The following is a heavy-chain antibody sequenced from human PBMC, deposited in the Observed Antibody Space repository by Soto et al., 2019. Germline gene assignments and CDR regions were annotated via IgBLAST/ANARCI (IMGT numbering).Heavy chain of an antibody. CDR2: IIPIFGTA. CDR1: GGTFGTYA. J-gene: IGHJ5*02. Sequence: ASVKVSCKASGGTFGTYAISWVRQAPGQGLEWMGGIIPIFGTANYAQKFQGRVTITADESTSTVYMELRSLRSEDTAVYYCARDWGYDSSAYNNWFDPWGQGTLVTVSS. CDR3: ARDWGYDSSAYNNWFDP. V-gene: IGHV1-69*13. D-gene: IGHD3-22*01.